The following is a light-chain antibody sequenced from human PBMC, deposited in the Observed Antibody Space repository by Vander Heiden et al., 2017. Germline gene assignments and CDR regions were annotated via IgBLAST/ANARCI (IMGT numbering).Light chain of an antibody. Sequence: DIQMTQSPSSLSASVGDRVTITCQASQDIGNYLNWYQRKPGKAPELLIYDASKLETGVPSMFSGSRSGTEFTFTINSLEPEDFATYYCQQDGNLPYTFGQGTKLDIK. CDR2: DAS. J-gene: IGKJ2*01. CDR3: QQDGNLPYT. CDR1: QDIGNY. V-gene: IGKV1-33*01.